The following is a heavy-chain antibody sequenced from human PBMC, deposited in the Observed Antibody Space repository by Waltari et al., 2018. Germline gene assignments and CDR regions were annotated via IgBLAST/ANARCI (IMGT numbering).Heavy chain of an antibody. CDR3: ARAWLRAFDI. D-gene: IGHD6-19*01. CDR1: GDSVSTNSAT. J-gene: IGHJ3*02. Sequence: QVQLQQSGPGLVKPSQTLSLTCAISGDSVSTNSATWNWIRQSPSRGLEWLGRTYYRSKWFNDYAVSVRSRMTINPDTSNNHFSLQLNSVTPEDTAVYYCARAWLRAFDIWGQGTTIIVSS. CDR2: TYYRSKWFN. V-gene: IGHV6-1*01.